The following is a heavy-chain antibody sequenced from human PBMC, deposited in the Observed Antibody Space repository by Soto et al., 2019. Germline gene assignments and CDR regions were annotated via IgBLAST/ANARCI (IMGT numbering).Heavy chain of an antibody. CDR3: ARYGNSNWFDP. CDR1: GFTFSSYS. Sequence: GGSLRLSCAASGFTFSSYSMNWVRQAPGRGLEWVSSISTSSSNIYYADSVKGRSTISRDNAKNSLHLQMNSLRVEDTAVYYCARYGNSNWFDPWGQGTLVTVSS. J-gene: IGHJ5*02. D-gene: IGHD1-1*01. V-gene: IGHV3-21*01. CDR2: ISTSSSNI.